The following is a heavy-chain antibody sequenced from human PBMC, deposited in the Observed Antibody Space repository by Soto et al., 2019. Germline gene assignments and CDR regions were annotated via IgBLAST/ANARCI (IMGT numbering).Heavy chain of an antibody. CDR2: ISAYNGNT. Sequence: QVQLVQSGAEVKKPVASVKVSCKASGYTFTSYGISWVRQAPGQGLEWMGWISAYNGNTNYAQKLQGRVTMTTDTSTSTAYMELRSMRSDDTAVYYCARDYRYNWNVPPWYYYYGMDVWGQGTTVTVSS. V-gene: IGHV1-18*01. CDR1: GYTFTSYG. CDR3: ARDYRYNWNVPPWYYYYGMDV. D-gene: IGHD1-1*01. J-gene: IGHJ6*02.